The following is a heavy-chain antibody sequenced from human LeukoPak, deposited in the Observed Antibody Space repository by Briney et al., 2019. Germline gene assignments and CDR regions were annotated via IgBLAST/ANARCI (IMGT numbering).Heavy chain of an antibody. D-gene: IGHD4-17*01. Sequence: GGSLRLSCAASGFTFSSYGMHWVRQAPGKGLKWVAVISYDGSNKYYADSVKGRFTISRDNSKNTLYLQMNSLRAEDTAVYYCAKGNDYGDYDQQIGRYWGQGTLVTVSS. CDR2: ISYDGSNK. CDR1: GFTFSSYG. V-gene: IGHV3-30*18. CDR3: AKGNDYGDYDQQIGRY. J-gene: IGHJ4*02.